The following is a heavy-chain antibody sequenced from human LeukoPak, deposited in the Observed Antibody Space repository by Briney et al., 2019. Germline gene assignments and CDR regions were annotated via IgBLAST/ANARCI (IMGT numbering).Heavy chain of an antibody. Sequence: GGSLRLSCAASGFTFNNYAMHWVRQAPGKGLEWVSSISSSSSYIYYADSVKGRFTISRDNAKNSLYLQMNSLRAEDTAVYYCARDPSSTSWTNYYYYYYMDVWGKGTTVTVSS. V-gene: IGHV3-21*01. J-gene: IGHJ6*03. CDR3: ARDPSSTSWTNYYYYYYMDV. D-gene: IGHD2-2*01. CDR1: GFTFNNYA. CDR2: ISSSSSYI.